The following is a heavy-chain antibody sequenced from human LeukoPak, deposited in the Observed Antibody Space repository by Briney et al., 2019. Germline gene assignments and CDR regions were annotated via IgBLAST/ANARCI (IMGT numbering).Heavy chain of an antibody. Sequence: ASVKVSCKASGYTYTSYYMHWVRQAPGQGLEWMGIMNPSGGSTSYAQKFQGRVTMTRDTSTSTVYMELSSLRSEDTAVYYCARDRGDLLDYWGQGTLVTVSS. CDR3: ARDRGDLLDY. CDR1: GYTYTSYY. V-gene: IGHV1-46*01. CDR2: MNPSGGST. J-gene: IGHJ4*02. D-gene: IGHD3-16*01.